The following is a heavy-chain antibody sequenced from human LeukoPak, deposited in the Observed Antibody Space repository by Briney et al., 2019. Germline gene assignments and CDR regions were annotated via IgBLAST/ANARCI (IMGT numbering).Heavy chain of an antibody. J-gene: IGHJ3*02. CDR2: IYYSGST. CDR3: ARVRGSYDPDAFDI. Sequence: SETLSLTCTVPGGSISSYYWSWIRQPPGKGLEWIGYIYYSGSTNYNPSLKSRVTISVDTSKNQFSLKLGSVTAADTAVYYCARVRGSYDPDAFDIWGQGTMVTVSS. CDR1: GGSISSYY. D-gene: IGHD1-26*01. V-gene: IGHV4-59*01.